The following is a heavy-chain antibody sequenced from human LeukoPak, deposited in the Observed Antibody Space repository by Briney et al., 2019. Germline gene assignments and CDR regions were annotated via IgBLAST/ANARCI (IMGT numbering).Heavy chain of an antibody. V-gene: IGHV5-51*01. Sequence: DSLKISCKGSGYSFTTYWIGWVRQVPGKGLEWMGIIYPGDSDTRYSPSFQGQVTISTDKSISTAYLQWNSLKASDTAMYYCARHQIVGATRSPFDYWGQGTLVTVSS. CDR3: ARHQIVGATRSPFDY. D-gene: IGHD1-26*01. CDR1: GYSFTTYW. CDR2: IYPGDSDT. J-gene: IGHJ4*02.